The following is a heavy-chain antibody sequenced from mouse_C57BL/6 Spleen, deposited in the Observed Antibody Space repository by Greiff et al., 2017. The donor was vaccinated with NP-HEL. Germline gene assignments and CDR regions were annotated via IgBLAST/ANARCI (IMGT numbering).Heavy chain of an antibody. Sequence: EVKLVESGGGLVQPGGSLKLSFAASGFTFCDYYMYWVRQTPEKRLEWVAYLSNCGGSTYSQATVKGRFPISRDNAKNTLYLQMSRLKSEDTAMYYCARQDSYGSRVGYADWGQGTLVTVSA. CDR1: GFTFCDYY. CDR2: LSNCGGST. CDR3: ARQDSYGSRVGYAD. J-gene: IGHJ3*01. D-gene: IGHD1-1*01. V-gene: IGHV5-12*01.